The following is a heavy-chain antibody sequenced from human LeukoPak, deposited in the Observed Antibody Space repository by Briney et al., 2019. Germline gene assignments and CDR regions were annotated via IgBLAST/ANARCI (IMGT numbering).Heavy chain of an antibody. J-gene: IGHJ4*02. D-gene: IGHD4-17*01. Sequence: SVKVSCTASGGTFSSDAISWVRQAPGQGLEWMGGIIPIFVTANYAQKFQGRVTITADKSTSTAYMELSSLRSEDTAVYYCARDGNDYGDYAIDYWGQGTLVTVSS. CDR2: IIPIFVTA. CDR3: ARDGNDYGDYAIDY. V-gene: IGHV1-69*06. CDR1: GGTFSSDA.